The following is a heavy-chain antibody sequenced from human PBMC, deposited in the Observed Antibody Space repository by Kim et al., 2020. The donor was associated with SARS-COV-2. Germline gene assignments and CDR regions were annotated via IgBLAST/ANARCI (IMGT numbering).Heavy chain of an antibody. D-gene: IGHD2-15*01. CDR1: GFTFSSYW. CDR2: IKQDGSEK. J-gene: IGHJ4*02. CDR3: ARVAYCSGGSCYSEFDY. Sequence: GGSLRLSCAASGFTFSSYWMSWVRQAPGKGLEWVANIKQDGSEKYYVDSVKGRFTISRDNAKNSLYLQMNSLRAEDTAVYYCARVAYCSGGSCYSEFDYWGQGTLVTVSS. V-gene: IGHV3-7*01.